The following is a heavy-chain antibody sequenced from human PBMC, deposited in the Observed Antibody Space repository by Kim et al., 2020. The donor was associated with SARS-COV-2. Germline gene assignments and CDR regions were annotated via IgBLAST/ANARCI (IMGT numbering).Heavy chain of an antibody. D-gene: IGHD3-9*01. CDR3: ARERRIRYFDWYDD. Sequence: GGSLRLSCAASGFTFSDYYMSWIRQAPGQALEWVSYISRSGSTIYYADSVKGRFTISRANAKDSLYLQMDSLRAEDTAVYYCARERRIRYFDWYDDWGQGTRDTVSS. J-gene: IGHJ4*02. CDR1: GFTFSDYY. V-gene: IGHV3-11*04. CDR2: ISRSGSTI.